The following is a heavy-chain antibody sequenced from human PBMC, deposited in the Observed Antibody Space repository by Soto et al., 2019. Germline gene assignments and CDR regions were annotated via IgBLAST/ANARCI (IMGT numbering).Heavy chain of an antibody. J-gene: IGHJ2*01. CDR2: IIPILGIA. Sequence: GASVKVSCKASGGTFSSYTISWVRQAPGQGLEWMGRIIPILGIANYAQKFQGRVTITADKSTSTAYMELSSLRSEDTAVYYCARSDPQNWNYAWYFDLWGRGTLVTVSS. CDR1: GGTFSSYT. CDR3: ARSDPQNWNYAWYFDL. V-gene: IGHV1-69*02. D-gene: IGHD1-7*01.